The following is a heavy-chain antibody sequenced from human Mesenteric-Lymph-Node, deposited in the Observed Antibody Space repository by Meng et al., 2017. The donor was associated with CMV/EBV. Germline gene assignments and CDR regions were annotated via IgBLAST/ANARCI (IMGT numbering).Heavy chain of an antibody. D-gene: IGHD2-2*01. Sequence: GGSLRLSCAASGFTFSDYYMSWIRQAPGKGLEWVSYISSSGSTIYYADSVKGRFTISRDNSKNTLYLQMNSLRAEDTAVYYCAKIVVPAASNWFDPWGQGTLVTVSS. CDR1: GFTFSDYY. J-gene: IGHJ5*02. V-gene: IGHV3-11*01. CDR2: ISSSGSTI. CDR3: AKIVVPAASNWFDP.